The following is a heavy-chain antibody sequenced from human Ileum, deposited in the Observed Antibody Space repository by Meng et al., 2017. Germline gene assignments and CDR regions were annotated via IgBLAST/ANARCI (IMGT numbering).Heavy chain of an antibody. D-gene: IGHD4-23*01. CDR2: ISHSGSA. Sequence: QVQLQETGPGLVRPSGTQSLTCAVFSGSISSNTYWSWVRQPPGKGLEWIGQISHSGSAYYNPSLKSRATMSVDKSKSQFSLMLTSVTAADTAIYYCARHGGYSQDFWGQGTLVTVSS. CDR3: ARHGGYSQDF. J-gene: IGHJ4*02. V-gene: IGHV4-4*02. CDR1: SGSISSNTY.